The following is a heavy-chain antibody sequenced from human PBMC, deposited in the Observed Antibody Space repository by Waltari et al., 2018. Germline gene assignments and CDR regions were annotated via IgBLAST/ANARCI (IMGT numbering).Heavy chain of an antibody. D-gene: IGHD3-22*01. CDR2: IIPILGIA. J-gene: IGHJ4*02. Sequence: QVQLVQSGAEVKKPGSSVKVSCKASGDTFRSSTISWVRQAPGQGLEWMGRIIPILGIANYAQKFQGRVTITADKSTSTAYMELSSLRSEDTAVYYCARVPHSSGFTPLDYWGQGTLVTVSS. V-gene: IGHV1-69*02. CDR3: ARVPHSSGFTPLDY. CDR1: GDTFRSST.